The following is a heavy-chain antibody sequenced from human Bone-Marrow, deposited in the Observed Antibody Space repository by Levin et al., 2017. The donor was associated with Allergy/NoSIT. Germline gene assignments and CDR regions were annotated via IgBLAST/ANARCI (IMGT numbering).Heavy chain of an antibody. CDR3: ARGSGSGSYLIDY. J-gene: IGHJ4*02. V-gene: IGHV3-30-3*01. Sequence: SGGSLRLSCATSGFTFTNYGVHWVRQAPGKGLEWVGFLSSDGTNEIYSTSVKGRFRISRDNSKRTVDLQLNSLQTEDTAVYSCARGSGSGSYLIDYWGQGTLVTVSS. CDR2: LSSDGTNE. D-gene: IGHD3-10*01. CDR1: GFTFTNYG.